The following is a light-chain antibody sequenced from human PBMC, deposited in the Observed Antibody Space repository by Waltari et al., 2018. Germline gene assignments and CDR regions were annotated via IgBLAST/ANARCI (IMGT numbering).Light chain of an antibody. CDR3: QQSYSTPRT. CDR1: QDIDRY. CDR2: AAS. V-gene: IGKV1-39*01. Sequence: DVQVTQSPSSLSASVGDSVTITCRTSQDIDRYLIWYQQKPGNAPKLLIYAASYLQSGVPSRFSGSGSGTDFTLTISSLQPEDFATYYCQQSYSTPRTFGQGTKVEIK. J-gene: IGKJ1*01.